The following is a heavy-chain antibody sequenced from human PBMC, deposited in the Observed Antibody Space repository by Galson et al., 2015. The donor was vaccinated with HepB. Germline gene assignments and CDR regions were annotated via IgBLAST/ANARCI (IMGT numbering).Heavy chain of an antibody. V-gene: IGHV3-33*08. Sequence: SLRLSCAASGFTFSSYGMHWVRQAPGKGLEWVAVIWYDGSNKYYADSVKGRFTISRDNSKNTLYLQMNSLRAEDTAVYYCARDPIYSSGWYYFDYWGQGTLVTVSS. CDR2: IWYDGSNK. J-gene: IGHJ4*02. CDR1: GFTFSSYG. D-gene: IGHD6-19*01. CDR3: ARDPIYSSGWYYFDY.